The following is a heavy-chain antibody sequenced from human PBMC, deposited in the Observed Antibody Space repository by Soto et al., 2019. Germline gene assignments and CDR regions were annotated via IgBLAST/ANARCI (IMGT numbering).Heavy chain of an antibody. D-gene: IGHD1-26*01. CDR2: ISAYNGNT. J-gene: IGHJ5*02. CDR1: GYTFTSYG. V-gene: IGHV1-18*04. Sequence: ASVKVSCKASGYTFTSYGIIWVRQAPGQGLEWMGWISAYNGNTNYAQKLQGRVTKTTDTSTSTAYMELRSLGSDDTAVYYCARVGYSQLAVGATLSPVDPWGQGTLVTGSS. CDR3: ARVGYSQLAVGATLSPVDP.